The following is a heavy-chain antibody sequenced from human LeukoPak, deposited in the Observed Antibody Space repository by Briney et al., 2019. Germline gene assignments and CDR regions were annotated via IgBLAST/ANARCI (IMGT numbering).Heavy chain of an antibody. CDR3: AKPHRQLWLRAYYFDY. J-gene: IGHJ4*02. CDR2: XSGSGGST. CDR1: GFTFSXYA. V-gene: IGHV3-23*01. D-gene: IGHD5-18*01. Sequence: PGGSLRLSCAASGFTFSXYAMSWVRQVPGKWLEWVXAXSGSGGSTYYADSVKGRFTISRDNSKNTLYLQMISLRAEDTAVYYCAKPHRQLWLRAYYFDYWGQGTLVTVSS.